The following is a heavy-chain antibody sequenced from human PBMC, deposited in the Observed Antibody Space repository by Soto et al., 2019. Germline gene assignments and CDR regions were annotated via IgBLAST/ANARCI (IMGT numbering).Heavy chain of an antibody. CDR1: GYTFTSYY. J-gene: IGHJ4*02. CDR3: ARDQPKSIRRPTTGYFDY. D-gene: IGHD4-17*01. Sequence: GASVKVSCKASGYTFTSYYMHWVRQAPGQGLEWMGIINPSGGSTSYAQKFQGRVTMTRDTSTSTVYMELSSLRSEDTAVYYCARDQPKSIRRPTTGYFDYWGQGTLVTVSS. CDR2: INPSGGST. V-gene: IGHV1-46*01.